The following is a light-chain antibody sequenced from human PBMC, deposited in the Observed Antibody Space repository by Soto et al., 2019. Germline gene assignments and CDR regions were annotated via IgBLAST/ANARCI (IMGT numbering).Light chain of an antibody. CDR3: QQYGSSPPT. V-gene: IGKV3-20*01. CDR1: QSISRY. J-gene: IGKJ1*01. CDR2: GAS. Sequence: IVLTQSPGTLSLSPGERTTLSCRASQSISRYLAWYQQKPGQGPRLLIDGASSRATGTPDRFSGSGSGTDFTLTINRLEPEDFALYYCQQYGSSPPTFGQGAKVDIK.